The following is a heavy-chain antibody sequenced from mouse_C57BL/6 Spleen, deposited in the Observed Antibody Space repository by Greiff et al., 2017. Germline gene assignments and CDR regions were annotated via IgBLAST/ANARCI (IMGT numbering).Heavy chain of an antibody. CDR2: IHPRRGYT. J-gene: IGHJ2*01. CDR1: VYTFPSYT. Sequence: QVQLQQSGAELARPGASVKMSCKASVYTFPSYTLHWVKQRPGQGLAWIGSIHPRRGYTKSNQKFKDKATLTADKSASTAYMQLSSLTSEDSAVYYCASWLYFEYWCQGTTLTV. V-gene: IGHV1-4*01. CDR3: ASWLYFEY.